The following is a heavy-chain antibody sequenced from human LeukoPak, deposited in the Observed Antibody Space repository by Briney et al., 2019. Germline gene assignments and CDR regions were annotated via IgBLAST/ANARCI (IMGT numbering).Heavy chain of an antibody. D-gene: IGHD2-2*01. Sequence: SETLSLTCTVSGGSISSYYWSWIRQPPGKGLEWIGYIYYSGSTNYNPSLKSRVTISVDTSKNQFSLKLSSVTAADTAVYYCARGYCSSTSCRFFQHXXQGTLVTVSS. J-gene: IGHJ1*01. V-gene: IGHV4-59*01. CDR2: IYYSGST. CDR3: ARGYCSSTSCRFFQH. CDR1: GGSISSYY.